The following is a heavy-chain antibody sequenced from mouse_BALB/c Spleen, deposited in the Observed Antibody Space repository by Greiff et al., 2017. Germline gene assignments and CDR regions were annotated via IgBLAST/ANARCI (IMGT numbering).Heavy chain of an antibody. V-gene: IGHV3-6*02. CDR3: ARGYGSSYYFDY. Sequence: ESGPGLVKPSQSLSLTCSVTGYSITSGYYWNWIRQFPGNKLEWMGSISYDGSNNYNPSLKNRISITRDTSKNQFFLKLNSVTTEDTATYYCARGYGSSYYFDYWGQGTTLTVSS. CDR2: ISYDGSN. CDR1: GYSITSGYY. J-gene: IGHJ2*01. D-gene: IGHD1-1*01.